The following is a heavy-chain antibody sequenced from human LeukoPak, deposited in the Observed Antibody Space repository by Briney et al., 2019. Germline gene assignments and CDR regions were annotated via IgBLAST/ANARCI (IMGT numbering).Heavy chain of an antibody. CDR3: ARWPLYRSSWLYYFDY. CDR2: IYPGDSDN. V-gene: IGHV5-51*01. CDR1: GCPFTSYW. D-gene: IGHD6-13*01. J-gene: IGHJ4*02. Sequence: GGSLQISCQGSGCPFTSYWIGGVRQLPGKGRGWMGNIYPGDSDNRYSPSFQGQVTISADKSISTAYLQWSSLKASDTAMYYCARWPLYRSSWLYYFDYWGQGTLVTVSS.